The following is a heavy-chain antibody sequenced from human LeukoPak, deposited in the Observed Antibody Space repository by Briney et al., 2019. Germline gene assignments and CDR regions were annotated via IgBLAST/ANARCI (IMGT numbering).Heavy chain of an antibody. D-gene: IGHD3-10*01. CDR2: IYTSGST. Sequence: SETLSLTCTVSGGSISSYYWSWIRQPPGKGLEWIGYIYTSGSTNYNPSLKSRVTMSVDTSKNQFSLKLSSVTAADTAVYYCARTRYYYNSRSYGAPYYFDYWGQGTLVTVSS. CDR1: GGSISSYY. J-gene: IGHJ4*02. V-gene: IGHV4-4*08. CDR3: ARTRYYYNSRSYGAPYYFDY.